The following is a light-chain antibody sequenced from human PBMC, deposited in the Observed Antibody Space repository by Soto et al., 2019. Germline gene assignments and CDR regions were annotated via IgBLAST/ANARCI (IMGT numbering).Light chain of an antibody. CDR3: QNYGSSTYT. V-gene: IGKV3-20*01. Sequence: EMVLTQSPGTLSFSPRETATLSCRASQSVSSSYLAWDQQKPGQAPRLLIYGASSMATGIPDRFSGSGSRTDFTLTISRLEPEDFAVYYCQNYGSSTYTFGQATKLHIK. CDR2: GAS. CDR1: QSVSSSY. J-gene: IGKJ2*01.